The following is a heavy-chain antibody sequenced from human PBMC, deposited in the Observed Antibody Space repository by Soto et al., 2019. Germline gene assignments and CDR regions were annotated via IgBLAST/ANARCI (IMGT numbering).Heavy chain of an antibody. J-gene: IGHJ3*02. Sequence: GGSLRLSCAASGFTFSSYSMNWVRQAPGKGLEWVSYISSSSSTIYYADSVKGRFTISRDNAKNSLYLQMNSLRDEDTAVYYCARGGKSARGGSTGKKPSGYDAFDIWGQGTMVTVSS. D-gene: IGHD5-12*01. CDR1: GFTFSSYS. CDR3: ARGGKSARGGSTGKKPSGYDAFDI. CDR2: ISSSSSTI. V-gene: IGHV3-48*02.